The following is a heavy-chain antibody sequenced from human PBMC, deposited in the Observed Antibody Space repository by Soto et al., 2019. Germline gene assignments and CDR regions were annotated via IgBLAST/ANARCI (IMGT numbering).Heavy chain of an antibody. D-gene: IGHD6-13*01. CDR3: ARWYSSSWYGEYYYYGMDV. CDR1: GGSFSGYY. CDR2: INHSGST. Sequence: PSETLSLTCAVYGGSFSGYYWSWIRQPPGKGLEWIGEINHSGSTNYNPSLKSRVTISVDTSKNQFSLKLSSVTAADTAVYYCARWYSSSWYGEYYYYGMDVWGQGTTVTVS. V-gene: IGHV4-34*01. J-gene: IGHJ6*02.